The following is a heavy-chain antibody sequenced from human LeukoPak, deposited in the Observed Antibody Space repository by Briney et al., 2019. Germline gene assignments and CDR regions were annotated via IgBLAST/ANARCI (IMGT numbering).Heavy chain of an antibody. CDR1: GYSISSGYY. J-gene: IGHJ4*02. V-gene: IGHV4-38-2*02. CDR2: IYHSGST. Sequence: PSETLSLTCTVSGYSISSGYYWGWIRQPPGKGLEWIGSIYHSGSTYYNPSLKSRVTISVDTSKNQFSLKLSSVTAADTAVYYCARDFHKVGATDYWGQGTLVTVSS. D-gene: IGHD1-26*01. CDR3: ARDFHKVGATDY.